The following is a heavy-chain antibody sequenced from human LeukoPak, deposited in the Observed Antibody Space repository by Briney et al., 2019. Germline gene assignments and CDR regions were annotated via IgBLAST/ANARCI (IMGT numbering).Heavy chain of an antibody. J-gene: IGHJ4*02. V-gene: IGHV4-59*01. CDR3: AGGHYSSGWYGAY. Sequence: SETLSLTCTVSGGSISSYYWSWIRQSPGKGLEWIGYIYYSGSTNYNPSLKSRVTISIDTSQNQFSLKLNSVTAADTAVYYCAGGHYSSGWYGAYWGQGTLVTVSS. CDR2: IYYSGST. CDR1: GGSISSYY. D-gene: IGHD6-19*01.